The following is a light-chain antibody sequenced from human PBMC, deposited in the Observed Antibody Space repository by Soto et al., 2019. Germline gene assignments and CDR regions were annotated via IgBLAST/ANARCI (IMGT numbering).Light chain of an antibody. CDR2: GAS. CDR1: QSVSSN. J-gene: IGKJ5*01. CDR3: QQYNNWPT. V-gene: IGKV3-15*01. Sequence: EIVMTQSPATLSVSPGERATVSCRASQSVSSNLAWYQQKPGQAPRLIIYGASTRAPGIPARFGGSGSGTEFTLTISSLQSEDFAFYYCQQYNNWPTFGQGTRLEIK.